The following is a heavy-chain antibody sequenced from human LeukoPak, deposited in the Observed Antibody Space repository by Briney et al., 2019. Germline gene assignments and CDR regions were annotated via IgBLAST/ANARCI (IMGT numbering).Heavy chain of an antibody. Sequence: SETLSLTCTVSGGSISSGNYYWSWIRQPAGKGLEWIGRVHTSGSTNYNPSLKRRVTISIDTSKNQFSLKLTSVAAADTAVYYCARDGYYFDRSGFFWGQGALVTVPS. CDR3: ARDGYYFDRSGFF. D-gene: IGHD3-22*01. CDR2: VHTSGST. V-gene: IGHV4-61*02. CDR1: GGSISSGNYY. J-gene: IGHJ4*02.